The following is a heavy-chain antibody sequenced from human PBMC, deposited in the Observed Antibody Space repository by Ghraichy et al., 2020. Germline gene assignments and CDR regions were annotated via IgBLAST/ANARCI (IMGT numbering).Heavy chain of an antibody. CDR3: AKSKTYYYDSSGYYYFDY. J-gene: IGHJ4*02. CDR2: ISGSGGST. D-gene: IGHD3-22*01. Sequence: ESLNISCAASGFTFSSYAMSWVRQAPGKGLEWVSAISGSGGSTYYADSVKGRFTISRDNSKNTLYLQMNSLRAEDTAVYYCAKSKTYYYDSSGYYYFDYWGQGTLVTVSS. V-gene: IGHV3-23*01. CDR1: GFTFSSYA.